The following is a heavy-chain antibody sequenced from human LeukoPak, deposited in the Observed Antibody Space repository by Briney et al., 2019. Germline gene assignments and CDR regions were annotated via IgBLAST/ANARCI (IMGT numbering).Heavy chain of an antibody. J-gene: IGHJ4*02. CDR1: GYSINNAHY. CDR2: ISQSAIA. D-gene: IGHD1/OR15-1a*01. V-gene: IGHV4-38-2*01. Sequence: SETLSLTCAVSGYSINNAHYWAWIRQPPGKGLKWIGNISQSAIASYNPSLKSRVTISLDTSNNHFSLDLRSVTAADTAVYFCARASVEHSIVAGDYFDYWGQGTLVTVSS. CDR3: ARASVEHSIVAGDYFDY.